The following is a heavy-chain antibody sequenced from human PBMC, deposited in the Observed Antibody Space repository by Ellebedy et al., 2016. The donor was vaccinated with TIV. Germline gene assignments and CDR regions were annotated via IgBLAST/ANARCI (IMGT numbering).Heavy chain of an antibody. V-gene: IGHV3-23*01. CDR1: GFTFSNYA. CDR3: AKEGSLVVDY. Sequence: GESLKISCAASGFTFSNYAMSCVRQPPGKGLDWVSAISGRGGNTYYAKSVKGRFTISRDNSKNMVYVQMNSLRADDTAVYYCAKEGSLVVDYWGQGTLVTVSS. J-gene: IGHJ4*02. CDR2: ISGRGGNT.